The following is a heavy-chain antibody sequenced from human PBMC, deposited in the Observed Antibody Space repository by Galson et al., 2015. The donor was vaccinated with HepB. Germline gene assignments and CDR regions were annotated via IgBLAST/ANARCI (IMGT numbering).Heavy chain of an antibody. CDR3: TRDLVGSGSYSYYYYYYYGMDV. V-gene: IGHV3-49*04. CDR2: IRSKAYGGTT. Sequence: SLRLSCAASGFTFGDYAMSWVRPAPGKGLEWVGFIRSKAYGGTTEYAASVKGRFTISRDDSKSIAYLQMNSLKNEDTAVYYCTRDLVGSGSYSYYYYYYYGMDVWGQGTTVTVSS. J-gene: IGHJ6*02. CDR1: GFTFGDYA. D-gene: IGHD1-26*01.